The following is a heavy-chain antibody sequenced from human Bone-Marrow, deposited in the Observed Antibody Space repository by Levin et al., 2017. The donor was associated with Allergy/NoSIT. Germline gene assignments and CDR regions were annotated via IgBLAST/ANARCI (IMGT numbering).Heavy chain of an antibody. CDR2: TYYRSKWYN. D-gene: IGHD3-22*01. V-gene: IGHV6-1*01. CDR3: AREVGVFITMIVVVIPPYGMDV. CDR1: GDSVSSNSAA. Sequence: PSETLSLTCAISGDSVSSNSAAWNWIRQSPSRGLEWLGRTYYRSKWYNDYAVSVKSRITINPDTSKNQFSLQLNSVTPEDTAVYYCAREVGVFITMIVVVIPPYGMDVWGQGTTVTVSS. J-gene: IGHJ6*02.